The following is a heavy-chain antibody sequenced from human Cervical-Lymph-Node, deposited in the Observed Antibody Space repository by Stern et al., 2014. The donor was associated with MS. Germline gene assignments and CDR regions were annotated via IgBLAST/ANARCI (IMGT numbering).Heavy chain of an antibody. CDR1: GYTFTSYW. CDR2: IFPGGSDI. J-gene: IGHJ4*02. V-gene: IGHV5-51*01. Sequence: EVQLVQSGPEVKRPGESLKISCQASGYTFTSYWIGWVRQMPGKGLEWCAIIFPGGSDIRYSPSFQGQVTISADKSSSTAYLQWNTLKASDTAIYYCARQRYFDYWGQGTLVTVSS. CDR3: ARQRYFDY.